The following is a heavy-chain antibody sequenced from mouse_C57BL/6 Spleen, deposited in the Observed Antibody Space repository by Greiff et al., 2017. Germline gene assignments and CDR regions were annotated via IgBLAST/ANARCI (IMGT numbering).Heavy chain of an antibody. V-gene: IGHV1-64*01. J-gene: IGHJ4*01. CDR1: GYTFTSYW. CDR3: ASNYEGNYAMDY. CDR2: IHPNSGST. D-gene: IGHD2-1*01. Sequence: QVQLQQPGAELVKPGASVKLSCKASGYTFTSYWMHWVKQRPGQGLEWIGMIHPNSGSTNYNEKFKSKATLTVDKSSRTAYMQLSSLTSEDSAVYYCASNYEGNYAMDYWGQGTSVTVSS.